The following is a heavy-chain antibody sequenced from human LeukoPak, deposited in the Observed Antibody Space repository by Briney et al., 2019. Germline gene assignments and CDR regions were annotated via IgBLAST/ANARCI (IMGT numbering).Heavy chain of an antibody. CDR1: GFTFSSYA. CDR2: ISYDGSNK. D-gene: IGHD3-3*01. Sequence: GGSLRLSCAASGFTFSSYAMHWVRQAPGKGLEWVAVISYDGSNKYYADSVKGRFTISRDDSKNTLYLQMNSLRAEDTAVYYCARSDFGVVIKYYFDYWGQGTLVTVSS. V-gene: IGHV3-30-3*01. J-gene: IGHJ4*02. CDR3: ARSDFGVVIKYYFDY.